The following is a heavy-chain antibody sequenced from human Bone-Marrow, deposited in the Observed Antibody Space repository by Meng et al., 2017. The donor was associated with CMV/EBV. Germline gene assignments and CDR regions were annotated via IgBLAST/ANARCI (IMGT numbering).Heavy chain of an antibody. CDR2: INSDGSST. Sequence: GGSLRLSCAASGVTFSSYWMHWVRQAPGKGLVWVSRINSDGSSTSYADSVKGRFTISRDNAKNTLYLQMNSLRAEDTAVYYCARESAIVVVPAARGNWFDPWGQGTLVTVSS. V-gene: IGHV3-74*01. CDR3: ARESAIVVVPAARGNWFDP. J-gene: IGHJ5*02. D-gene: IGHD2-2*01. CDR1: GVTFSSYW.